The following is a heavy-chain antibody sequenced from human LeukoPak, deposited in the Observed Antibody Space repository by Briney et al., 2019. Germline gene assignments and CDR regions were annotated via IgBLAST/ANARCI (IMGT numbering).Heavy chain of an antibody. J-gene: IGHJ6*03. Sequence: GGSRRLSCAASGFTFSSYTMNWVRQAPGMGLEWVSSISDSSYYIYYADSVRGRFTVSRDNAKNSLYLQMNGLRAEDTAVHYCARRKDVVVVPGTMGYYLDVWGKGTTVTVSS. CDR1: GFTFSSYT. V-gene: IGHV3-21*01. CDR2: ISDSSYYI. D-gene: IGHD2-2*01. CDR3: ARRKDVVVVPGTMGYYLDV.